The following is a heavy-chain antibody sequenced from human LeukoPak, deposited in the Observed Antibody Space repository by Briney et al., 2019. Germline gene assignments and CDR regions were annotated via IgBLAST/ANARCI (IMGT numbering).Heavy chain of an antibody. D-gene: IGHD1-26*01. V-gene: IGHV3-23*01. J-gene: IGHJ4*02. CDR2: ISGSGGST. CDR3: AKDKGSGTYPPY. Sequence: GGSLRLSCAASGFTFSSFALRWVRQGPGKGLEWVSGISGSGGSTYYADSVKGRFTISRDNSNNRLYLQMNSLRAEDTAVYYCAKDKGSGTYPPYWGQGTLVTVSS. CDR1: GFTFSSFA.